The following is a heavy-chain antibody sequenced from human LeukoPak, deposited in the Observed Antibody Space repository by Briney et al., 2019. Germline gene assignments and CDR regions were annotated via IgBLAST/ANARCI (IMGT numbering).Heavy chain of an antibody. V-gene: IGHV1-2*02. CDR2: INPNSGGT. CDR3: ARKNYYGSGSGWWFDP. D-gene: IGHD3-10*01. CDR1: GYTFTGYY. J-gene: IGHJ5*02. Sequence: ASVKVSCKASGYTFTGYYMHWVRQAPGQGLEWMGWINPNSGGTNYAQKFQGRVTMTRDTSISTAYMELSRLRSDDTAVYYCARKNYYGSGSGWWFDPWGQGTLVTVSS.